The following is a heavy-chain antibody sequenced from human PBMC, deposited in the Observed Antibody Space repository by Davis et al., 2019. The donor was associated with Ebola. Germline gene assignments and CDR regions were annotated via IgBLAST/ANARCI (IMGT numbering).Heavy chain of an antibody. D-gene: IGHD1-26*01. CDR3: ARENFHGMDV. CDR2: TNADGSRG. CDR1: GFNFGDFA. Sequence: PGGSLRLSCAASGFNFGDFAMHWVRQAPGKGLEWVSLTNADGSRGYYADSVKGRFTISRDNANDLLSLEMNDLRLEDTAVYYCARENFHGMDVWGQGTTVTVS. V-gene: IGHV3-43*02. J-gene: IGHJ6*02.